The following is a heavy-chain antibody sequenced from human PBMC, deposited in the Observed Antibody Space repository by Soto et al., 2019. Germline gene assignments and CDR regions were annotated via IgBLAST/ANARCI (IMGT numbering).Heavy chain of an antibody. CDR2: FDPEDGET. Sequence: ASVKVSCKVSGYTLTELSMHWVRQAPGKGLEWMGGFDPEDGETIYAQKFQGRVTMTEDTSTDTAYMELSSLRSEDTAVYYCATGIITTPAMDVWGQGTTVTVSS. V-gene: IGHV1-24*01. CDR1: GYTLTELS. J-gene: IGHJ6*02. D-gene: IGHD3-3*01. CDR3: ATGIITTPAMDV.